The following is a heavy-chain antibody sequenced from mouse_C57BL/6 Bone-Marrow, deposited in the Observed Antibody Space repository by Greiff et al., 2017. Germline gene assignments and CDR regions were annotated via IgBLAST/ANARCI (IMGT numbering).Heavy chain of an antibody. J-gene: IGHJ3*01. Sequence: VQLQQSGAELVRPGASVKLSCTASGFNIKDDYMHWVKQRPEQGLEWIGWIDPENGDTEYASKFQGKATITADTSSNTAYLQLSSLTSEDTAVYYCATEDYYGSGWFAYRGEGTLVTVS. D-gene: IGHD1-1*01. CDR2: IDPENGDT. V-gene: IGHV14-4*01. CDR3: ATEDYYGSGWFAY. CDR1: GFNIKDDY.